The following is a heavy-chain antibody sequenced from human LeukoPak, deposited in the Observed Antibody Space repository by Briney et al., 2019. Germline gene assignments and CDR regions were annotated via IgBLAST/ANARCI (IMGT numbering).Heavy chain of an antibody. D-gene: IGHD6-13*01. V-gene: IGHV3-11*04. CDR2: ISSSGSTI. CDR3: AGAAAGTGTRWFDP. Sequence: GGSLRHSCAASGFTFSDYYMSWIRQAPGKGLEWVSYISSSGSTIYYADSVKGRFTISRDNAKNSLYLQMNSLRAEDTAVYYCAGAAAGTGTRWFDPWGQGTLVTVSS. J-gene: IGHJ5*02. CDR1: GFTFSDYY.